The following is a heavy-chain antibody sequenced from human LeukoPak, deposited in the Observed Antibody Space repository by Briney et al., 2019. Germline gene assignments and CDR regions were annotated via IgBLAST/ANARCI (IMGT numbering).Heavy chain of an antibody. D-gene: IGHD6-25*01. J-gene: IGHJ4*02. V-gene: IGHV4-39*07. CDR1: GGSISSSSYY. CDR2: INHSGST. CDR3: ARVPVSGYRPYYFDY. Sequence: KTSETLSLTCTVSGGSISSSSYYWSWIRQPPGKGLEWIGEINHSGSTNYNPSLKSRVTISVDTSKNQFSLKLSSVTAADTAVYYCARVPVSGYRPYYFDYWGQGTLVTVSS.